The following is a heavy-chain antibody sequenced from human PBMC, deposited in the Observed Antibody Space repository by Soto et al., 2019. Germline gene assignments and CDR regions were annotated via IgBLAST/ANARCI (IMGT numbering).Heavy chain of an antibody. CDR1: GFTFNIYA. D-gene: IGHD1-20*01. V-gene: IGHV3-23*01. J-gene: IGHJ4*02. CDR2: TGATGRTT. Sequence: GGSLRLSCAASGFTFNIYAMTWVRQAPGKGLEWVSTTGATGRTTYYSNSVKGRFTVSRDNSKNTLDLQMSNLRAEDTAVYYCATVHNTSRSFDYWGQGTLVTVSS. CDR3: ATVHNTSRSFDY.